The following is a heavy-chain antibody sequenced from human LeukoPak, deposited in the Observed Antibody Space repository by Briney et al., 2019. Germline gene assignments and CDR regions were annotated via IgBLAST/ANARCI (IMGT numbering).Heavy chain of an antibody. J-gene: IGHJ4*02. CDR1: GFTFSSYG. V-gene: IGHV3-30*02. CDR3: AKDLRTAYYFDY. CDR2: IRYDGSNK. D-gene: IGHD1-1*01. Sequence: SGGSLRLSCAASGFTFSSYGMHWVRQAPGKGLEWVAFIRYDGSNKYYADSVKGQFTISRDNSKNTLYLQVNFLRAEDTAVYYCAKDLRTAYYFDYWGQGTPVTVSS.